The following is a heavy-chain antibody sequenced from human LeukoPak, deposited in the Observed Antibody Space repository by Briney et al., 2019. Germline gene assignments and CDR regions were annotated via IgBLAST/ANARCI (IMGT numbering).Heavy chain of an antibody. CDR3: VTAIRSFNGGNYYSCLDY. Sequence: GGSLRLSCAASGFTLSGYAMSWVRQTPGKGLEWVSTISDNAYYADSVKGRFTISRDVSKNTLHLQMNSLRAEDTALYYCVTAIRSFNGGNYYSCLDYWGQGTLVTVSS. J-gene: IGHJ4*02. CDR1: GFTLSGYA. V-gene: IGHV3-23*01. CDR2: ISDNA. D-gene: IGHD3-22*01.